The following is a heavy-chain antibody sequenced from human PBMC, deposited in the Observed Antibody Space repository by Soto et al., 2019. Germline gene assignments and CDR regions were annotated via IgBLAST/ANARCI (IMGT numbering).Heavy chain of an antibody. CDR1: GGTFSSYA. Sequence: QVQLVQSGAEVKKPGSSVKVSCKASGGTFSSYAISWVRQAPGQGLEWMGGIIPIFGTANYAQKFQGRVTITADESTSTAYMELSSLRSEDTAVYYCARGRDMITFGGDIVNYYYCYGMDVWGRGTTDTVSS. CDR2: IIPIFGTA. V-gene: IGHV1-69*01. D-gene: IGHD3-16*02. CDR3: ARGRDMITFGGDIVNYYYCYGMDV. J-gene: IGHJ6*02.